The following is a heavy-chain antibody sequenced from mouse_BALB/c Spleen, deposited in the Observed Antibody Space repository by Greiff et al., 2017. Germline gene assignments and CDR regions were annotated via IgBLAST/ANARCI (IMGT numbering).Heavy chain of an antibody. Sequence: VQLQESGPGLVAPSQSLSITCTVSGFSLTGYGLNWVRQPPGKGLEWLGMIWGDGSTDYNSALKSRLSINKDNSKNQVFLKMNMLPTDDTARYYCARDGDTTATIAYWGQGTLVTVSA. J-gene: IGHJ3*01. CDR2: IWGDGST. V-gene: IGHV2-6-7*01. CDR3: ARDGDTTATIAY. D-gene: IGHD1-2*01. CDR1: GFSLTGYG.